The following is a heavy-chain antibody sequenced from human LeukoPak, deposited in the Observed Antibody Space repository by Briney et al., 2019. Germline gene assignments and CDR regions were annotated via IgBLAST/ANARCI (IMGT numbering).Heavy chain of an antibody. D-gene: IGHD5-18*01. V-gene: IGHV4-59*08. Sequence: SETLSLTCTVSGGSIRSNSWSWFRQSPGSGLEWIGYIYHDGRLKYHPSLESRVTISADPSRNQFSLKLTSVTAADTTVYFCARLPSGGASFGWFDYWGQGALVTVSS. J-gene: IGHJ4*02. CDR1: GGSIRSNS. CDR3: ARLPSGGASFGWFDY. CDR2: IYHDGRL.